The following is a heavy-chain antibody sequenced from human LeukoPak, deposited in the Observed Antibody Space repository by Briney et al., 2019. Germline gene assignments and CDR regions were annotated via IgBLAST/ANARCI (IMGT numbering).Heavy chain of an antibody. Sequence: GRSLRLSCAASGFTFDDYAMHWVRQAPGKGLEWVSGISWNSGSIGYADSVKGRFTISRDNAKNSLYLQMNSLRAEDTALYYCAKGSYYYDSSAPFDYWGQGTLVTVSS. CDR3: AKGSYYYDSSAPFDY. D-gene: IGHD3-22*01. CDR2: ISWNSGSI. V-gene: IGHV3-9*01. CDR1: GFTFDDYA. J-gene: IGHJ4*02.